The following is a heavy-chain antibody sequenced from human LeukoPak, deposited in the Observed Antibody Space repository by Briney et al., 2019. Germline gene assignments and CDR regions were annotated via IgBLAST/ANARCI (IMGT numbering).Heavy chain of an antibody. CDR3: ARAALGYSSTWDYYYYMDV. CDR2: INPNSGGT. D-gene: IGHD6-13*01. Sequence: GASVKVSCKASGYTFTGYYMHWVRQAPGQGLEWMGWINPNSGGTNYAQKFQGRVTMTRDTSISTAYMELSRLRSDDTAVYYCARAALGYSSTWDYYYYMDVWGKGTTVTVSS. CDR1: GYTFTGYY. V-gene: IGHV1-2*02. J-gene: IGHJ6*03.